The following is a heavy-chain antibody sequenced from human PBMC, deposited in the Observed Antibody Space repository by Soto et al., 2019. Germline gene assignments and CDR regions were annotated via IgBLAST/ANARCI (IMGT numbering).Heavy chain of an antibody. J-gene: IGHJ5*02. CDR3: ARDLDAARYYYDSSGYYSFGWFDP. CDR1: GGTFSSYA. CDR2: IIPIFGTA. Sequence: QVQLVQSGAEVKKPGSSVKVSCKASGGTFSSYAISWVRQAPGQGLEWMGGIIPIFGTANYAQKFQGRVTITADESTSTDYMELSSLRSEDTAVYYCARDLDAARYYYDSSGYYSFGWFDPWGQGTLVTVSS. V-gene: IGHV1-69*01. D-gene: IGHD3-22*01.